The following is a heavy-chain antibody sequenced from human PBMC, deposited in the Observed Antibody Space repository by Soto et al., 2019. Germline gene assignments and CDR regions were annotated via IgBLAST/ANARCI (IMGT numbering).Heavy chain of an antibody. CDR3: VKDGYSSGWYPYYFDY. Sequence: GGSLRLSCSASGFIFSSYAMHWVRQAPGKGLEYVSAISSNGGSTYYADSVKGRFTISRDNSKNTLYLQMSSLRAEDTAVYYCVKDGYSSGWYPYYFDYWGQGTLVTVSS. D-gene: IGHD6-19*01. CDR1: GFIFSSYA. J-gene: IGHJ4*02. CDR2: ISSNGGST. V-gene: IGHV3-64D*08.